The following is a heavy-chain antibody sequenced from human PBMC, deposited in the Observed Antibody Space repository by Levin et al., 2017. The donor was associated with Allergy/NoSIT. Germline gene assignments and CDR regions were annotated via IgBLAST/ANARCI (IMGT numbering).Heavy chain of an antibody. V-gene: IGHV3-7*01. Sequence: PGGSLRLSCAASGFTFSSYWMSWVRQAPGKGLEWVANIKQDGSEKYYVDSVKGRFTISRDNAKNSLYLQMNSLRAEDTAVYYCARVFRREKELGGFMDVWGKGTTVTVSS. CDR3: ARVFRREKELGGFMDV. CDR1: GFTFSSYW. J-gene: IGHJ6*03. CDR2: IKQDGSEK. D-gene: IGHD1-26*01.